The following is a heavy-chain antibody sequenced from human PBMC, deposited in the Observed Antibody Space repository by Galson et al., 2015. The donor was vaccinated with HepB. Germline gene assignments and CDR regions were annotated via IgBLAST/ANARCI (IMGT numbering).Heavy chain of an antibody. CDR1: GFTFSSYA. CDR3: AKDHSLTLYGCNSCDF. D-gene: IGHD4-23*01. J-gene: IGHJ4*02. Sequence: SLRLSCAASGFTFSSYAMSWVRQAPGKGLEWVSAISGSGGSTYYADSVKGRFTISRDNSKNTLYLQMNSLRAEDTAVYYCAKDHSLTLYGCNSCDFWGQGTLVTVSS. V-gene: IGHV3-23*01. CDR2: ISGSGGST.